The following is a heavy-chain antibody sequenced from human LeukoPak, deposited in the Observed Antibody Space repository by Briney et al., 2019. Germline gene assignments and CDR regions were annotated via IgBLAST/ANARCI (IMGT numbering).Heavy chain of an antibody. CDR1: GFTFSTYT. CDR2: ISSSSSYM. CDR3: ARVRDLYRDY. D-gene: IGHD2-2*02. V-gene: IGHV3-21*01. J-gene: IGHJ4*02. Sequence: GGSLRLSCAASGFTFSTYTMNWVRQAPGKGLEWVSSISSSSSYMFYADSVKGRFTISGDNTKNSLYLQMNSLRAEDTAVYYCARVRDLYRDYWGQGTLVTVSS.